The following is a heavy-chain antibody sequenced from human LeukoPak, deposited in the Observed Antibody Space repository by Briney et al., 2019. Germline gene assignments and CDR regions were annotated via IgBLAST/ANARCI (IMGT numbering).Heavy chain of an antibody. J-gene: IGHJ6*03. CDR1: GFTFSSYW. CDR3: AMGGRQLRPLNYYYYMDV. D-gene: IGHD5-18*01. V-gene: IGHV3-7*01. CDR2: IKQDGSEK. Sequence: PGGSLRLSCAASGFTFSSYWMSWVRQAPGKGLEWVANIKQDGSEKYYVDSVKGRFAISRDNAKNSLYLQMNSLRAEDTAVYYCAMGGRQLRPLNYYYYMDVWGKGTTVTVSS.